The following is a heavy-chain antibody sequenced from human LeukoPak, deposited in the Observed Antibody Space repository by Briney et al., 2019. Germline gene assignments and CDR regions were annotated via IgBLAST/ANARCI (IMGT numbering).Heavy chain of an antibody. V-gene: IGHV4-34*01. CDR1: GGSFSGYY. CDR3: AREVAIIRGVRNWFDS. J-gene: IGHJ5*01. D-gene: IGHD3-10*01. Sequence: SETLSLTCAVYGGSFSGYYWSWIRQPPGKGLEWIGEINHSGSTNYNPSLKSRVTISVDTSKNQFSLKLSSVTAADTAVYYCAREVAIIRGVRNWFDSWGPGILVTVSS. CDR2: INHSGST.